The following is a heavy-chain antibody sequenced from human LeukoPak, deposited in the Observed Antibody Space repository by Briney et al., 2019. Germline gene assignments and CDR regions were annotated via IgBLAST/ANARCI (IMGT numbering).Heavy chain of an antibody. J-gene: IGHJ4*02. CDR1: GYSISSGYY. CDR3: ARGVTDFDY. CDR2: IYHSGST. D-gene: IGHD2-21*02. V-gene: IGHV4-38-2*02. Sequence: SETLSLTCTVSGYSISSGYYWGWIRQPPGKGLEWIGSIYHSGSTYYNPSLKSRATISVDTSKSQFSLKLSSVTAADTAVDYCARGVTDFDYWGQGTLVTVSS.